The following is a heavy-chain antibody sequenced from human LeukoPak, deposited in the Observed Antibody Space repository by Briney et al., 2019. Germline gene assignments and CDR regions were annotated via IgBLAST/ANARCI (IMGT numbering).Heavy chain of an antibody. J-gene: IGHJ1*01. CDR3: ARDRRPLRAEEGYFQH. Sequence: VASVKVSCKASGYTFTSYGISWVRQAPGQGLEWMGWISAYNGNTNYAQKLQGRVTMTTDTSTSTAYMELRSLRSDDTAVYYCARDRRPLRAEEGYFQHWGQGTLVTVSS. CDR1: GYTFTSYG. V-gene: IGHV1-18*01. CDR2: ISAYNGNT. D-gene: IGHD5-12*01.